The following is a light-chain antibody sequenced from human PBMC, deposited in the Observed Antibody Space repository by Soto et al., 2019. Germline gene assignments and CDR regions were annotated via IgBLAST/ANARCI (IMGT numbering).Light chain of an antibody. Sequence: EIGLTQSPGTLSLSPGERATLSCRASQSVSSSYLAWYQQKPGQAPRLLIYGASSRATGIPDRFSGSGSGTDFTLTISRLEPEEFAVYYCQQYASSWTFGQGTKVEIK. CDR3: QQYASSWT. J-gene: IGKJ1*01. V-gene: IGKV3-20*01. CDR2: GAS. CDR1: QSVSSSY.